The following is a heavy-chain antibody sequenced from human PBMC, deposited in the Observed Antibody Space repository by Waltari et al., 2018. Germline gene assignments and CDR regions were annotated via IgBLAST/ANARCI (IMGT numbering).Heavy chain of an antibody. D-gene: IGHD1-1*01. Sequence: EVHLVESGGGVVQPGGSLRRSCTASGFTIDDYGRHWVRKPQGKGLEWFSLICGDGYSTYYTDFAKGRLDIYRDNRKDGLYLQMSSLRTEDTALYYGANDMIEGNEEFDYWAQGTLVTVSA. J-gene: IGHJ4*02. CDR1: GFTIDDYG. V-gene: IGHV3-43*02. CDR2: ICGDGYST. CDR3: ANDMIEGNEEFDY.